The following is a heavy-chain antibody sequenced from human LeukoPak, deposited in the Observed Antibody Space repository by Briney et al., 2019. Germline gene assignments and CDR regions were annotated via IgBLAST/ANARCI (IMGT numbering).Heavy chain of an antibody. CDR3: ASSDFWSGGTRTDY. D-gene: IGHD3-3*01. V-gene: IGHV3-23*01. CDR1: GFTFSSYG. Sequence: GGTLRLSCAASGFTFSSYGMSWVRQAPGKGLEWVSAISGSGGSTYYADSVKGRFTISRDNSKNTLYLQMNSLRAEDTAVYYCASSDFWSGGTRTDYWGQGTLVTVSS. J-gene: IGHJ4*02. CDR2: ISGSGGST.